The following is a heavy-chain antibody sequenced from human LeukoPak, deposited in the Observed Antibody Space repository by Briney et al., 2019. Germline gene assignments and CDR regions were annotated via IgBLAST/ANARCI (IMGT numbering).Heavy chain of an antibody. Sequence: NTSETLSLTCTVSGGSISSYYWSWIRQPAGKGLEWIGRIYTSGSTNYNPSLKSRVTMSVDTSKNQFSLKLSSVTAADTAVYYCARDSSYDFWSGNGGFDYWGQGTLVTVSS. CDR3: ARDSSYDFWSGNGGFDY. CDR1: GGSISSYY. J-gene: IGHJ4*02. D-gene: IGHD3-3*01. V-gene: IGHV4-4*07. CDR2: IYTSGST.